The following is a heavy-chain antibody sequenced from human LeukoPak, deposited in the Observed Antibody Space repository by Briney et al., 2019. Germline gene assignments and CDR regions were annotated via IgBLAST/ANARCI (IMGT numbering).Heavy chain of an antibody. D-gene: IGHD1-26*01. J-gene: IGHJ6*03. V-gene: IGHV4-39*07. CDR1: GGSISSSSYY. Sequence: SETLSLTCTVSGGSISSSSYYWGWIRQPPGKGLEWIGSIYYSGSTYYNPSLKSRVTISVDTSKNLFSLKLSSVTAADTAVYYCARSIVGATSHKTYYYYMDVWGKGTTVTVSS. CDR3: ARSIVGATSHKTYYYYMDV. CDR2: IYYSGST.